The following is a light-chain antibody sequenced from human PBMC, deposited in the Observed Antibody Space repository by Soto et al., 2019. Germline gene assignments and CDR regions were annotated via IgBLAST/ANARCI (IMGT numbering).Light chain of an antibody. Sequence: EVVMTQSPATLSVSPGERATLSCRASEYVSSNLAWYQQRAGQAPRFLIYGASTRATGIPPRFSGRGSATEFTLTISSLQSEDFAVYYCHQYDSWPPAFGAGTKVEIK. CDR3: HQYDSWPPA. J-gene: IGKJ4*01. V-gene: IGKV3-15*01. CDR2: GAS. CDR1: EYVSSN.